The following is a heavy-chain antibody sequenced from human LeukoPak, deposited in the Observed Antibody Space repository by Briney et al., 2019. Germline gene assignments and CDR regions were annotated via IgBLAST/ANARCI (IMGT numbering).Heavy chain of an antibody. Sequence: GRSLRLSCEASGFTFRNYGMHWVRQDPGKGLEWVAVISYDGSNKYYADSVEGRFTISRDNSKNTLYLQMNSLRAEDTAVYYCANGDYPVGSFDYWGQGTLVTVSS. J-gene: IGHJ4*02. CDR1: GFTFRNYG. V-gene: IGHV3-30*18. CDR2: ISYDGSNK. D-gene: IGHD4-17*01. CDR3: ANGDYPVGSFDY.